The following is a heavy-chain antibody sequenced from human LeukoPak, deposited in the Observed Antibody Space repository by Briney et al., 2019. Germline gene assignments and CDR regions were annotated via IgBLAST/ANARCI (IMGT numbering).Heavy chain of an antibody. V-gene: IGHV3-23*01. D-gene: IGHD2-2*01. J-gene: IGHJ3*02. Sequence: GASLRLSCAASGFTFSSYAMSWVRQAPGKGLEWVSTISGSGDTTYYADSVKGRFTISRDNSKNTLYLQMNSLRVEDTAVYYCAKRKGSSRGAFDIWGQGKRVPVFS. CDR2: ISGSGDTT. CDR3: AKRKGSSRGAFDI. CDR1: GFTFSSYA.